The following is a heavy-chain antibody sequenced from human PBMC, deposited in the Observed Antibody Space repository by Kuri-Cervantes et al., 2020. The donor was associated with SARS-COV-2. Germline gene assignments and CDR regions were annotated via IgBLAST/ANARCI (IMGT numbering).Heavy chain of an antibody. CDR1: GGSISSYY. CDR3: ARDLGIWRAFDI. J-gene: IGHJ3*02. CDR2: IYYSGST. D-gene: IGHD3-16*01. Sequence: SETLSPTCTVSGGSISSYYWSWIRQPPGKGLEWIGYIYYSGSTNYNPSLKSRVTISVDTSKNQFSLKLSSVTAADTAVYYCARDLGIWRAFDIWGQGTMVTVSS. V-gene: IGHV4-59*01.